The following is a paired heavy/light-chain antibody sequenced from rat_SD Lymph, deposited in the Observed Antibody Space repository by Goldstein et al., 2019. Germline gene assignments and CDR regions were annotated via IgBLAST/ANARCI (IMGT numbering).Light chain of an antibody. CDR1: QNINRY. V-gene: IGKV22S4*01. J-gene: IGKJ2-1*01. CDR3: LQHNSWPNT. Sequence: DIQMTQSPSFLSASVGDRVTINCKASQNINRYLNWYQQKLGEAPKLLIYNANSLQTGIPSRFSGSGSGTDFTLTISSLQPEDVATYFCLQHNSWPNTFGAGTKLELK. CDR2: NAN.
Heavy chain of an antibody. J-gene: IGHJ2*01. CDR2: ISSSSSYI. V-gene: IGHV5-34*01. Sequence: EVQLVESGGGLVQPGRSLKLSCLASGFTFSNYGMNWIRQAPGKGLEWVASISSSSSYIYYADTVKGRFTISRDNAKNTLYLQMTSLRSEDTALYYCARRGAAMGDYWGQGVMVTVSS. CDR3: ARRGAAMGDY. D-gene: IGHD1-2*01. CDR1: GFTFSNYG.